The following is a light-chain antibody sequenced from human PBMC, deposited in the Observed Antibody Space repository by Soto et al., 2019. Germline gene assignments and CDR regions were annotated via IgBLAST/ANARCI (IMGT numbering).Light chain of an antibody. CDR1: QSISGW. J-gene: IGKJ1*01. V-gene: IGKV1-5*01. Sequence: DIQMTQSPSTLSASVGDRVTITCRASQSISGWLAWYQQKPGEAPKILIYDASSLESGVPSRFSGSGSGTEFTLTISSLQPDDFATYYCQQYDSYSWTFGQGNKVEIK. CDR3: QQYDSYSWT. CDR2: DAS.